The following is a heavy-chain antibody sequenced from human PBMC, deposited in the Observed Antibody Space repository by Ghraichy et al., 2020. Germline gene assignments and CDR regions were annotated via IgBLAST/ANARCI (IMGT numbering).Heavy chain of an antibody. Sequence: GGLRLSCAASGFTFSSYWMSWVRQAPGKGLEWVANIKEDGSEKYYVDSVKGRFTISRDSAKNSLYLQMNSLRAEDTAVYYCARTGYSSSWYGSYWGQGTLVTVSS. D-gene: IGHD6-13*01. CDR1: GFTFSSYW. V-gene: IGHV3-7*03. CDR3: ARTGYSSSWYGSY. J-gene: IGHJ4*02. CDR2: IKEDGSEK.